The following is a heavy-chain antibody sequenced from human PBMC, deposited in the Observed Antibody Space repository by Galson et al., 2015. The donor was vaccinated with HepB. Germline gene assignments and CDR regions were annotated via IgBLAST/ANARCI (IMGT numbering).Heavy chain of an antibody. CDR3: TRMGDFSGYSSK. D-gene: IGHD5-12*01. Sequence: SLRLSCAASGFTFSGSAIHWVRQVSGKGPEWVGRIRSKGNDYATSYVESLKGRFTISRDDSRNMAYLHMKSLKTEDTAVYYCTRMGDFSGYSSKWGQGTLVTVSS. CDR1: GFTFSGSA. CDR2: IRSKGNDYAT. V-gene: IGHV3-73*01. J-gene: IGHJ4*02.